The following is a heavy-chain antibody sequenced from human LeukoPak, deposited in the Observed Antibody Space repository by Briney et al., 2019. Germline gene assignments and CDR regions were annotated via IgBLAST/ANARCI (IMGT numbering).Heavy chain of an antibody. J-gene: IGHJ6*02. CDR3: AREEDCSSTSCYKDYYYYGMDV. D-gene: IGHD2-2*02. V-gene: IGHV3-30-3*01. CDR1: GFTFSSYA. Sequence: PGGSLRLSCAASGFTFSSYAVHWVRQAPGKGLEWVAVISYDGSNKYYADSVKGRFTISRDNSKNTLYLQMNSLRAEDTAVYYCAREEDCSSTSCYKDYYYYGMDVWGQGTTVTVSS. CDR2: ISYDGSNK.